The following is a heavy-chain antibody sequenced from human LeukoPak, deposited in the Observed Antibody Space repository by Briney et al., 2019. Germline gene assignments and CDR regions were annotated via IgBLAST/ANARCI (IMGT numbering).Heavy chain of an antibody. CDR3: TTQSSWSWFY. Sequence: GGSLRLSCAASGVTFSNAWMSWGREAPGKGLEWGGRIKSKTDGGTTDYAARGKGRFTISRDDSKNTLYLQMNSLKTEDTAVYYCTTQSSWSWFYWGQGTLVTVSS. V-gene: IGHV3-15*01. D-gene: IGHD6-13*01. CDR1: GVTFSNAW. CDR2: IKSKTDGGTT. J-gene: IGHJ4*02.